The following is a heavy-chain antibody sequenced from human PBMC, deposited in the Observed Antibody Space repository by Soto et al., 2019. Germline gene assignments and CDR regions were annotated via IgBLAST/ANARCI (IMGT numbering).Heavy chain of an antibody. J-gene: IGHJ4*02. Sequence: GGSLRLSCAASGFTFSDYYMSWIRQAPGKGLEWVSYISSSSSYTNYADPVKGRFTISRDNAKNSLYLQMNSLRAEDTAVYYCTRGHYGDCCCCWGQGSLVTVSS. CDR2: ISSSSSYT. V-gene: IGHV3-11*06. D-gene: IGHD4-17*01. CDR1: GFTFSDYY. CDR3: TRGHYGDCCCC.